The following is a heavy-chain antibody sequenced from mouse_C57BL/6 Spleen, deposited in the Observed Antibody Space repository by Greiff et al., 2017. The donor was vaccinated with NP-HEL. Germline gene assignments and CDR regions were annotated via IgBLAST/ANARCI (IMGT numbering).Heavy chain of an antibody. CDR1: GYTFTDYY. D-gene: IGHD4-1*01. Sequence: QVQLKESGAELVRPGASVKLSCKASGYTFTDYYINWVKQRPGQGLEWIARIYPGSGNTYYNEKFKGKATLTAEKSSSTAYMQLSSLTSEDSAVYFCAKLGGYFDVWGTGTTVTVSS. V-gene: IGHV1-76*01. CDR3: AKLGGYFDV. J-gene: IGHJ1*03. CDR2: IYPGSGNT.